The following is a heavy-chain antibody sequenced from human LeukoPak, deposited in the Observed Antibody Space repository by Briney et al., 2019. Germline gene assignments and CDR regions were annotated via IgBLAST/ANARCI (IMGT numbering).Heavy chain of an antibody. CDR1: AYSFTTYS. Sequence: ASVKVSCKTSAYSFTTYSIHWVRQAPGQGLEWMAWINVGNGNTKYSQKFQGRVTITRDTSASTAYMELSSLRSEDTAVYYCARMFYPTGYYYYYYGMDVWGQGTTVTVSS. CDR2: INVGNGNT. CDR3: ARMFYPTGYYYYYYGMDV. V-gene: IGHV1-3*01. J-gene: IGHJ6*02. D-gene: IGHD3-9*01.